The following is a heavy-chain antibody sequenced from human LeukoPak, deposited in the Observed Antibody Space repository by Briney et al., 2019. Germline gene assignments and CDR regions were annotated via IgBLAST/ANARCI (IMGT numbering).Heavy chain of an antibody. CDR3: ASRRDYYTLDY. CDR1: GFTFSSYA. CDR2: ISGGGDNT. D-gene: IGHD1-26*01. V-gene: IGHV3-23*01. J-gene: IGHJ4*02. Sequence: PGGSLRLSCAASGFTFSSYAMSWVRQAPGKGLEWVSAISGGGDNTYYTDSVKGRFTISRDDSNNTLFLQMNSLRAEDTAVYYRASRRDYYTLDYWGRGTLVTVSS.